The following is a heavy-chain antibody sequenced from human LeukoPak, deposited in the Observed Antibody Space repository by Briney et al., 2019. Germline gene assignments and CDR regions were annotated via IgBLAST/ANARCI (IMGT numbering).Heavy chain of an antibody. CDR1: GGTFSRYA. J-gene: IGHJ4*02. Sequence: GASVKVSCKASGGTFSRYAISWVRQAPGQGLEWMGRIIPILGIANYAQKFQGRVTITADKSTSTAYMELSSLRSEDTAVYYCASGGTPNCSGGSCYDYWGQGTLVTVSS. CDR3: ASGGTPNCSGGSCYDY. V-gene: IGHV1-69*04. D-gene: IGHD2-15*01. CDR2: IIPILGIA.